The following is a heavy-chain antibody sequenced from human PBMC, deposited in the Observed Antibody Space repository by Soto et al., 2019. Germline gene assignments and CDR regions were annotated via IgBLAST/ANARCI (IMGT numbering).Heavy chain of an antibody. D-gene: IGHD4-17*01. CDR3: ARGPLYGGNPGYYFDY. V-gene: IGHV4-34*01. J-gene: IGHJ4*02. CDR2: INHSGST. CDR1: GGSFSGYY. Sequence: PSETLSLTCAVYGGSFSGYYWSWIRQPPGKGLEWIGEINHSGSTNYNPSLKSRVTISVDTSKNQFSLKLSSVTAADTAVYYCARGPLYGGNPGYYFDYWGQGTLVTVSS.